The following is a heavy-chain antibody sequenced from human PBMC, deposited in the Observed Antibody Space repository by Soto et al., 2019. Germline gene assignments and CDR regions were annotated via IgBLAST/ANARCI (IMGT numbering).Heavy chain of an antibody. CDR3: ARCDIGCAGEWTS. J-gene: IGHJ5*02. V-gene: IGHV3-72*01. D-gene: IGHD3-3*01. Sequence: GGSLRLSCAASGFIFSDHYMDWVRQAPGKGLEWVGRIKNRYDGYVTEYAASVRGRFSISRDDSKNSLDLLMNGLQTEDTAVYYCARCDIGCAGEWTSWSQGALVTVS. CDR1: GFIFSDHY. CDR2: IKNRYDGYVT.